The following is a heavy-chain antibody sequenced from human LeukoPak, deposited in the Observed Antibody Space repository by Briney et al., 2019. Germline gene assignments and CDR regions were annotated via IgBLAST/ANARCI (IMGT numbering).Heavy chain of an antibody. CDR1: GGSISTYY. J-gene: IGHJ4*02. CDR3: ARGYFDNSGYSAPFHF. D-gene: IGHD3-22*01. CDR2: IHYSGST. Sequence: SETLSLTCTVSGGSISTYYWSWIRQPPGKGLEWIGYIHYSGSTNYNPSLKSRVTISVDTSKNQFSLKLSSVTAADTAVYYCARGYFDNSGYSAPFHFWGQGTLVTVSS. V-gene: IGHV4-59*01.